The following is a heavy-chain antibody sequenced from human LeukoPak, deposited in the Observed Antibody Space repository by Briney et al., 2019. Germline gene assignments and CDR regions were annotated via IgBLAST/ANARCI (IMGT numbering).Heavy chain of an antibody. D-gene: IGHD3-10*01. CDR1: GFTFSSYG. V-gene: IGHV3-30*18. Sequence: GGSLRLSCAASGFTFSSYGMHWVRQAPGKGLGWVAVISYEGSNKYYADSVKGRFTISRDNSKNTLYLQMNSLRAEDTAVYYCAKDGYGSGPNGAFDIWGQGTMVTVSS. CDR2: ISYEGSNK. CDR3: AKDGYGSGPNGAFDI. J-gene: IGHJ3*02.